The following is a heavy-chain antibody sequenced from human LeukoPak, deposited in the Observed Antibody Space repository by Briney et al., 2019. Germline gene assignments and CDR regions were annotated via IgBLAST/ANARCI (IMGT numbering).Heavy chain of an antibody. CDR1: GYTLTELS. D-gene: IGHD6-19*01. J-gene: IGHJ4*02. CDR3: ATDWLYSSGCPVN. CDR2: FDPEDGET. Sequence: ASVTVSCTVSGYTLTELSMHWVRQAPGTGLEWMGGFDPEDGETIYAQKFQGRVTMTEDTSTDTAYMELSSLRSEDTAVYYCATDWLYSSGCPVNWGQGTLVTVSS. V-gene: IGHV1-24*01.